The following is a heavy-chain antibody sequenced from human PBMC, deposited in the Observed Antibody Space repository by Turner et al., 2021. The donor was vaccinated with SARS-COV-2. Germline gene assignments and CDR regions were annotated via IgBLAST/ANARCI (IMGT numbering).Heavy chain of an antibody. CDR2: ISSSSTI. V-gene: IGHV3-48*01. CDR1: GFTFSSYA. Sequence: EVQLVGSGGGLVQPGGSLRLSCAASGFTFSSYAMNWVRQAPGKGLEWVSYISSSSTIYYADSVKGRFTISRDNAKNSLYLQMNSLRAEDTAVYYCARVDGMDVWGQGTTVTVSS. J-gene: IGHJ6*02. CDR3: ARVDGMDV.